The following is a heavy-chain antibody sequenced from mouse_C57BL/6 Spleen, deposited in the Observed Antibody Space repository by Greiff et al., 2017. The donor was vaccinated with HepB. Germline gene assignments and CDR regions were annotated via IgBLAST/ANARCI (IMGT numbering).Heavy chain of an antibody. Sequence: EVQGVESGGGLVKPGGSLKLSCAASGFTFSSYAMSWVRQTPEKRLEWVATISDGGSYTYYPDNVKGRFTISRDNAKNNLYLQMSHLKSEDTAMYYCARAREGWYYFDYWGQGTTLTVSS. CDR3: ARAREGWYYFDY. J-gene: IGHJ2*01. D-gene: IGHD3-3*01. CDR1: GFTFSSYA. CDR2: ISDGGSYT. V-gene: IGHV5-4*01.